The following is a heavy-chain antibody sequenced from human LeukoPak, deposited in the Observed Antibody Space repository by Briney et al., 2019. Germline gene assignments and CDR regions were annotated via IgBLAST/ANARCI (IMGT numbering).Heavy chain of an antibody. D-gene: IGHD2-2*01. Sequence: GGSLGLSCAASGFTFSSYGMHWVRQAPGKGLEWVAFIRYDGSNKYYADSVKGRFTISRDNSKNTLYLQMNSLRAEDTAVYYCANTVVPAANTDYWGQGTLVTVSS. CDR3: ANTVVPAANTDY. J-gene: IGHJ4*02. CDR2: IRYDGSNK. CDR1: GFTFSSYG. V-gene: IGHV3-30*02.